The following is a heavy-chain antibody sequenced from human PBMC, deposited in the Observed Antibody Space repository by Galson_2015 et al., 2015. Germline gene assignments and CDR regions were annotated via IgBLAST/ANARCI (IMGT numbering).Heavy chain of an antibody. CDR1: GFTFSDYY. V-gene: IGHV3-11*01. Sequence: SLRLSCAASGFTFSDYYMSWVRQAPGKGLEWVSYISSSGSTIYYADSVKGRFTIPRDNAKNSLYLQMNSLRAEDTAVYYCARGGEDSSGYYYGGSNYYYYMDVWGKGTTVTVSS. J-gene: IGHJ6*03. CDR2: ISSSGSTI. D-gene: IGHD3-22*01. CDR3: ARGGEDSSGYYYGGSNYYYYMDV.